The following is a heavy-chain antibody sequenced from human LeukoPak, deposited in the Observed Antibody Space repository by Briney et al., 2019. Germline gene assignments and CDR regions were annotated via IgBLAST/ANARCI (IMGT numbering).Heavy chain of an antibody. CDR1: GFTFSSYA. CDR3: ARDTYFYDTSGYYINDL. Sequence: GRSLRLSCAASGFTFSSYAMHWVRQAPGKGLEWVAIMSYDGSNKYYADSVKGRFTISRDNSKSTLYLQMNSLRPEDTAVYFCARDTYFYDTSGYYINDLWGQGTLVTVSS. CDR2: MSYDGSNK. V-gene: IGHV3-30*04. J-gene: IGHJ5*02. D-gene: IGHD3-22*01.